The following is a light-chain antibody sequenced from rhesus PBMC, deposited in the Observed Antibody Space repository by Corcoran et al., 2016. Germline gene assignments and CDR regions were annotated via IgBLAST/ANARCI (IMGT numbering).Light chain of an antibody. V-gene: IGKV1-25*01. J-gene: IGKJ4*01. Sequence: DIQMTQSPSSVSVSVGDRVTITCRASQGIRSYLAWYQQKPGKAPKLLFYYATTLQSGVPSRFSGSGTGTEFTLTISSLQPEDFATYYCQQYNGLPLTFGGGTKVEIK. CDR3: QQYNGLPLT. CDR1: QGIRSY. CDR2: YAT.